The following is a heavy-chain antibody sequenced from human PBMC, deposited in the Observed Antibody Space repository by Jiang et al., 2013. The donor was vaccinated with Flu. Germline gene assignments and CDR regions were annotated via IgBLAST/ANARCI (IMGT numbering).Heavy chain of an antibody. D-gene: IGHD6-13*01. CDR2: IYYSGST. J-gene: IGHJ4*02. Sequence: LLKPSETLSLTCTVSGGSISSSSFYWGWIRQPPGKGLEWIGNIYYSGSTYYNPSLKSRVTISLDTSKNQFSLKLSSVIAADTAVYYCARPAFVPGAAAGNQSDYWGQGTLVTVSS. CDR1: GGSISSSSFY. CDR3: ARPAFVPGAAAGNQSDY. V-gene: IGHV4-39*01.